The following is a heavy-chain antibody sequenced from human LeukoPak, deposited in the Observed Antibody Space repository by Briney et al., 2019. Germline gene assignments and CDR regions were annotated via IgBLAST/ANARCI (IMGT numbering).Heavy chain of an antibody. V-gene: IGHV3-21*01. Sequence: PGGSLRLSCAASGFTFSSYSMNWVRQAPGKGLEWVSAISGSGGSTYYADSVKGRFTISRDNAKNTLYLQMDSLRAEDTAVYYCTRSRYSGSHQDYWGQGTLVTVSS. CDR1: GFTFSSYS. CDR3: TRSRYSGSHQDY. CDR2: ISGSGGST. D-gene: IGHD1-26*01. J-gene: IGHJ4*02.